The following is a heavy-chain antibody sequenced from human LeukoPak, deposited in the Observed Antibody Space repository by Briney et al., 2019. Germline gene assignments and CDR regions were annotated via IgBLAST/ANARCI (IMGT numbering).Heavy chain of an antibody. V-gene: IGHV3-30*02. CDR3: ATVTMIVVGNYQFDY. CDR1: GFTFSSYG. CDR2: IRYDGSNK. D-gene: IGHD3-22*01. J-gene: IGHJ4*02. Sequence: GGSLRLSCAASGFTFSSYGMHWVRQAPGKGLEWVAFIRYDGSNKYYADSVKGRFTISRDNSKNTLYLQMNSLRAEDTAVYYCATVTMIVVGNYQFDYWGQGTLVTVSS.